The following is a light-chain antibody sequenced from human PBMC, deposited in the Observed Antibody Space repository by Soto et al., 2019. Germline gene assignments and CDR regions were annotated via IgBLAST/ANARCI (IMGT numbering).Light chain of an antibody. CDR3: QSYDSSLSGSNWV. CDR2: ANT. J-gene: IGLJ3*02. CDR1: SSNIGAGYD. Sequence: QSVLTQPPSVSGAPGQRVTISCTGSSSNIGAGYDVHWYQQLPGTAPKLLIYANTNRPSGVPDRFPGSKSGTSASLAITGLQAEDEADYYCQSYDSSLSGSNWVFGGGTKVTVL. V-gene: IGLV1-40*01.